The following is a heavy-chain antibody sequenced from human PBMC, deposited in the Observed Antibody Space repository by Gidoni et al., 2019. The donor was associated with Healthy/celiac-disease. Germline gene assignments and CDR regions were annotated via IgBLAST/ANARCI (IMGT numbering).Heavy chain of an antibody. CDR3: AKVGYYYDSSGYYGSYYYYGMDV. Sequence: QVQLVESGGGVVQPGRSLRLSCAASGFTFSSYGMHWVRQAPGKGLEWVAVISYDGSNKYYADSVKGRFTISRDNSKNTLYLQMNSLRAEDTAVYYCAKVGYYYDSSGYYGSYYYYGMDVWGQGTTVTVSS. J-gene: IGHJ6*02. V-gene: IGHV3-30*18. D-gene: IGHD3-22*01. CDR1: GFTFSSYG. CDR2: ISYDGSNK.